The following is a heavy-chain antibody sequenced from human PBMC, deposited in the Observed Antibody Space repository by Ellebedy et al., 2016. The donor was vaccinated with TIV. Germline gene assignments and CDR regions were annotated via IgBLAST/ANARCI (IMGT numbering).Heavy chain of an antibody. V-gene: IGHV3-30*03. CDR3: ARARANYYDSSGYYSFDY. CDR1: RFTFSNYD. Sequence: PGGSLRLSCAAPRFTFSNYDMHWVRQAPGKGLEWVAVISFDGSYKYYADTVKGRFTISRDNSGNTLYLQMNNLGAEDTAVFYCARARANYYDSSGYYSFDYWGQGALVTVSS. D-gene: IGHD3-22*01. J-gene: IGHJ4*02. CDR2: ISFDGSYK.